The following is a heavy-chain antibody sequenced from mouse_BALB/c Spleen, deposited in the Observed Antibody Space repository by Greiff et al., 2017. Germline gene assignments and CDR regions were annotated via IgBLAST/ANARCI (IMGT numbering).Heavy chain of an antibody. CDR2: INPSNGGT. D-gene: IGHD2-2*01. V-gene: IGHV1S81*02. Sequence: QVQLQQSGAELVKPGASVKLSCKASGYTFTSYYMYWVKQRPGQGLEWIGEINPSNGGTNFNEKFKSKATLTVDKSSSTAYMQLSSLTSEDSAVYYCTLYYGYDGDYWGQGTTLTVSS. J-gene: IGHJ2*01. CDR3: TLYYGYDGDY. CDR1: GYTFTSYY.